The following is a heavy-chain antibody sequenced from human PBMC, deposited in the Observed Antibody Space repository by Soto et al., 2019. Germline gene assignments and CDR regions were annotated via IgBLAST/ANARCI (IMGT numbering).Heavy chain of an antibody. V-gene: IGHV1-69*13. J-gene: IGHJ5*02. CDR1: GGTFSSYA. Sequence: EASVKVSCKASGGTFSSYAISWVRQAPGQGLEWMGGIIPIFGTANYAQKFQGRVTITADESTSTAYMELSSLRSEDTAVYYCAYRWLLLPGNWFDPWGQGTLVTVSS. CDR2: IIPIFGTA. D-gene: IGHD3-22*01. CDR3: AYRWLLLPGNWFDP.